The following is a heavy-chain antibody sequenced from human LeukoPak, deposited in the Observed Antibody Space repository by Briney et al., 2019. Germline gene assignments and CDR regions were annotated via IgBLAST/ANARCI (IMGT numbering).Heavy chain of an antibody. CDR3: AKDNLAVAGQPGSGSFDP. CDR2: IIPILGIA. CDR1: GGTFSSYA. D-gene: IGHD6-19*01. J-gene: IGHJ5*02. V-gene: IGHV1-69*04. Sequence: GASVKVSCKASGGTFSSYAISWVRQAPGQGLEWMGRIIPILGIANYAQKFQGRVTITADKSTSTAYMELSSLRAEDTALYYCAKDNLAVAGQPGSGSFDPWGQGTLVTVSS.